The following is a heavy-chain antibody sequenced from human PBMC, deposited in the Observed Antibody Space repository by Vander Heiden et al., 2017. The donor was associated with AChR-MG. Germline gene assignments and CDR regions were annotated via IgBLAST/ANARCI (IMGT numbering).Heavy chain of an antibody. V-gene: IGHV1-18*01. J-gene: IGHJ6*01. Sequence: QVQLVQSGAEVKKPGASVKVSCKASGYTFGDYGFSWVRQAPGQGLEWMGWISGYNGNTNYAQNFQGRVTMTTDTSTSTAYMELRRLRSDDTALYYCARDLGTIEVPTQSSRYGMDVWGQGTTGTVSS. D-gene: IGHD2-2*01. CDR1: GYTFGDYG. CDR3: ARDLGTIEVPTQSSRYGMDV. CDR2: ISGYNGNT.